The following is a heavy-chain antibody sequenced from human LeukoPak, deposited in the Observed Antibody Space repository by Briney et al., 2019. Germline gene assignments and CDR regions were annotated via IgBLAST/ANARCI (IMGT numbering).Heavy chain of an antibody. CDR3: ARVSGTMVRRWGNWFDP. CDR2: IYTSGST. J-gene: IGHJ5*02. D-gene: IGHD3-10*01. Sequence: SETLSLTCTVSGGSISSYYWSWIRQPAGKGLEWIGRIYTSGSTNYNPSLKSRVTMSVDTSKNQFSLKLSSVTAADTAVYYCARVSGTMVRRWGNWFDPWGQGTLVTVSS. CDR1: GGSISSYY. V-gene: IGHV4-4*07.